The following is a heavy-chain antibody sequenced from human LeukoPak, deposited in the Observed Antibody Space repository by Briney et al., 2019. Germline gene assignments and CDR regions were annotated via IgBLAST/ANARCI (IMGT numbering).Heavy chain of an antibody. CDR3: ARERGYCANGASYTEDYYYYYMDV. V-gene: IGHV3-21*01. J-gene: IGHJ6*03. Sequence: GGSRRLSCAASGFTFSIYTMNWVRQAPGKGLEWVSSITSSSTYIYYADSVKGRLTISRDNAKNSLYLQKNSLRAEDTAVYFWARERGYCANGASYTEDYYYYYMDVWGKGTTVTVSS. D-gene: IGHD2-8*01. CDR2: ITSSSTYI. CDR1: GFTFSIYT.